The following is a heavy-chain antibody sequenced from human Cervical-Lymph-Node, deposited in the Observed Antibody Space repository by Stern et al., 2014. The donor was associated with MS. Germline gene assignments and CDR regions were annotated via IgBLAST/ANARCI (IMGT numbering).Heavy chain of an antibody. CDR3: AIGRLERFWYLDF. D-gene: IGHD1-1*01. J-gene: IGHJ2*01. V-gene: IGHV1-8*01. CDR2: MNPRSGNR. Sequence: QVQLVQSGAEVKKPGASVRVSCQASGYTFNTFDIVWVRQATGQGFEWMGWMNPRSGNRGYAPNFQDRVSMTRNNSINTAYMELSGLKTEDTAVYFCAIGRLERFWYLDFWGRGTLVSVSS. CDR1: GYTFNTFD.